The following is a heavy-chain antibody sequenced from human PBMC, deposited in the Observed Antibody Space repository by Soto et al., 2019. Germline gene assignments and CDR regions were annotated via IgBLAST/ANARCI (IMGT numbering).Heavy chain of an antibody. D-gene: IGHD1-1*01. Sequence: QVQLQQWGAGLLKPSETLSLTCAVYGGSVNSGNYYWSWIRQPPGKGLEWIGEMSHSGGTHFNPSLMSRVTISVDTSKNQFPLKMTSVTAADTALYYCARVERGTATTVVDAFDIWGPGTLVTVSS. CDR1: GGSVNSGNYY. J-gene: IGHJ3*02. V-gene: IGHV4-34*01. CDR2: MSHSGGT. CDR3: ARVERGTATTVVDAFDI.